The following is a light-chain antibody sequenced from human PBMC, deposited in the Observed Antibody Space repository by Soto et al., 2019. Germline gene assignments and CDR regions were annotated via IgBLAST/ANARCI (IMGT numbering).Light chain of an antibody. CDR1: QSVSRY. V-gene: IGKV3-11*01. CDR3: QQRFSWPPT. J-gene: IGKJ4*01. CDR2: DTS. Sequence: EIGLTQSPATLYLSPGERATLSCRASQSVSRYLAWYQQKPGQAPRLVIHDTSTRATGVPDTFSGSGSGTEFTLIISTLEPEDFATYYCQQRFSWPPTFGGGTHIEIK.